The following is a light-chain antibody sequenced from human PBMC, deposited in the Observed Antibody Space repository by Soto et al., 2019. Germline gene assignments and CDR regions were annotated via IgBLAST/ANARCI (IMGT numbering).Light chain of an antibody. V-gene: IGKV1-39*01. J-gene: IGKJ3*01. CDR2: AAS. CDR3: LQTYSPPFP. Sequence: DIQMTQSPSSLSASVGDRVTITCRASQTFTTYLNWYQQKPGKAPKLLIYAASSLQRGVPSRFSGSGSGTEFTLTIASLQPEDFATYYCLQTYSPPFPFGPGTKVDIK. CDR1: QTFTTY.